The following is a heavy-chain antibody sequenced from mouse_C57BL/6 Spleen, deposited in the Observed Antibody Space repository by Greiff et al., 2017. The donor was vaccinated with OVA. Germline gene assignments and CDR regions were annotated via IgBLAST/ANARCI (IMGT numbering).Heavy chain of an antibody. CDR3: ARRGTYGSSFDY. V-gene: IGHV5-12*01. J-gene: IGHJ2*01. D-gene: IGHD1-1*01. CDR1: GFTFSDYY. Sequence: EVMLVESGGGLVQPGGSLKLSCAASGFTFSDYYMYWVRQTPEKRLEWVAYISNGGGSTYYPDTVKGRFTISRDNAKNTLYLQMSRLKSEDTAMYYCARRGTYGSSFDYWGQGTTLTVSS. CDR2: ISNGGGST.